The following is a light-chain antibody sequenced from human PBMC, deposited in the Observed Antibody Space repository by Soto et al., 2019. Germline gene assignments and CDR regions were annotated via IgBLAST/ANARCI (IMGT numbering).Light chain of an antibody. CDR3: CSYEGTYTSFV. Sequence: QSVLTQPRSVSGSPGQSVTISCTGSSSDVGGYNYVSWYQQQPGKAPKLLIYDVTIRTSEVSARFSGSKSGNTASLTISGLQAEDDADYFCCSYEGTYTSFVFGTGTKVTVL. V-gene: IGLV2-11*01. J-gene: IGLJ1*01. CDR2: DVT. CDR1: SSDVGGYNY.